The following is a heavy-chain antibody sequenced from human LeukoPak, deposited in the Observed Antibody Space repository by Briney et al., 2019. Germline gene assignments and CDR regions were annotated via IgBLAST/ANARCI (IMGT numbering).Heavy chain of an antibody. CDR2: ISSSSSYI. Sequence: GGSLRLSXAASGFTFSSYSMNWVRQAPGKGLEWVSSISSSSSYIYYADSVKGRFTIPRDNAKNSLYLQMNSLRAEDTAVYYCARGGYCSSTSCYLNYWGQGTLVTVSP. V-gene: IGHV3-21*01. D-gene: IGHD2-2*01. CDR1: GFTFSSYS. CDR3: ARGGYCSSTSCYLNY. J-gene: IGHJ4*02.